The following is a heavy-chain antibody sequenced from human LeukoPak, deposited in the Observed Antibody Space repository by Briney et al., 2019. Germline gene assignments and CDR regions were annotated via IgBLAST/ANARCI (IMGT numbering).Heavy chain of an antibody. CDR3: ARAGAV. V-gene: IGHV1-24*01. Sequence: ASVKVSCKVSGYTLTELSMHWVRQAPGKGLEWMGGFDPEDGETIYAQKFQGRVTITADESTSTAYMELSSLRSEDTAVYYCARAGAVWGQGTLVTVSS. CDR2: FDPEDGET. J-gene: IGHJ4*02. CDR1: GYTLTELS.